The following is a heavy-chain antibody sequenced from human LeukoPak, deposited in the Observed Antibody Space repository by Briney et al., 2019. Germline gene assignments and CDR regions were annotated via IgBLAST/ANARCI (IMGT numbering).Heavy chain of an antibody. CDR3: ARDRTTVTSYYYYYYMDV. D-gene: IGHD4-17*01. V-gene: IGHV3-74*01. CDR2: INSDGSST. J-gene: IGHJ6*03. CDR1: GFTFSSYW. Sequence: GGSLRPSCAASGFTFSSYWMHWVRQAPGKGLVWVSRINSDGSSTSYADSVKGRFTISRDNAKNTLYLQMNSLRAEDTAVYYCARDRTTVTSYYYYYYMDVWGKGTTVTVSS.